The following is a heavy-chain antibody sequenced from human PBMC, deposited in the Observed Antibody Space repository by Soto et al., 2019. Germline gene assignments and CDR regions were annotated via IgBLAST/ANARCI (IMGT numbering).Heavy chain of an antibody. CDR1: GFIFSNAW. D-gene: IGHD3-3*01. CDR2: IKSKADGGTT. J-gene: IGHJ4*02. Sequence: EVQLVESGGGLGKPGGSLRLSCAASGFIFSNAWMSWVRQAPGKGLEWVGRIKSKADGGTTNYAAPVKGRFNISRDGSQNTLYLEMIGLKKEDTAVYYCTSGWSRKDYWGQGTLVTVSS. V-gene: IGHV3-15*01. CDR3: TSGWSRKDY.